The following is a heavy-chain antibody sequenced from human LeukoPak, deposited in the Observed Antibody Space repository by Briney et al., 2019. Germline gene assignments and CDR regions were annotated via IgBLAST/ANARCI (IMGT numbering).Heavy chain of an antibody. CDR2: IYYSGST. Sequence: SETLSLTCTVSGGSTSSYYWSWIRQPPGKGLEWIGYIYYSGSTNYNPSLKSRVTISVDTSKNQFSLKLSSVTAADTAVYYCARVALWFDSSGYYLKGHYFDYWGQGTLVTVSS. CDR3: ARVALWFDSSGYYLKGHYFDY. V-gene: IGHV4-59*01. J-gene: IGHJ4*02. CDR1: GGSTSSYY. D-gene: IGHD3-22*01.